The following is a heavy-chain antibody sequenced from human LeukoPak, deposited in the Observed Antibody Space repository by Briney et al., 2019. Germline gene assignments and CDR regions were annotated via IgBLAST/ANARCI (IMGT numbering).Heavy chain of an antibody. CDR2: INHSGST. V-gene: IGHV4-34*01. J-gene: IGHJ4*02. Sequence: SETLSLTCAVYGVSFSGYYWSWIRQPPGKGLEWIGEINHSGSTNYNPSLKSRVTISVDSSKNQFSLKLSSVTAADTAVYYCARVPDRGYSYGYRYYFDYWGQGTLVTVSS. D-gene: IGHD5-18*01. CDR3: ARVPDRGYSYGYRYYFDY. CDR1: GVSFSGYY.